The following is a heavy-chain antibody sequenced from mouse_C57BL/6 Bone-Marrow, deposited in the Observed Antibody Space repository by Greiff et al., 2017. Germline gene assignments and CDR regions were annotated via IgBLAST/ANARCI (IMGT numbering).Heavy chain of an antibody. CDR3: ARDQELRGDY. CDR1: GFTFSSYA. D-gene: IGHD1-1*01. CDR2: ISDGGSYT. J-gene: IGHJ2*01. Sequence: EVKLVESGGGLVKPGGSLKLSCAASGFTFSSYAMSWVRQTPEKRLEWVATISDGGSYTYYPDNVKGRFTISRDNAKNNLYLQMSHLKSEDTAMYYCARDQELRGDYWGQGTTLTVSS. V-gene: IGHV5-4*01.